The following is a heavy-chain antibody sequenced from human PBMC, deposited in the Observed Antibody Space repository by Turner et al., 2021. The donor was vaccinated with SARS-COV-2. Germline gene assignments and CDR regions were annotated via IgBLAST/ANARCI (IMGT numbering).Heavy chain of an antibody. V-gene: IGHV3-23*01. CDR2: ISETGANT. CDR1: GFRFSKYP. J-gene: IGHJ4*02. Sequence: VQLLESGGGLVQPGGSLRLSCAASGFRFSKYPMNWVRQAPGKVLEWVSGISETGANTYYADSVKGRFTSSRDNSRDTLYLEMNGLIDEDTALYYCAKGNGDKVGGQGTQVSVSS. CDR3: AKGNGDKV. D-gene: IGHD7-27*01.